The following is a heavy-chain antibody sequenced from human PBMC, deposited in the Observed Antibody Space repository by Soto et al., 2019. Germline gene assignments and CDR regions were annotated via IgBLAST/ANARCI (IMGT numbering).Heavy chain of an antibody. CDR3: ARGGLGYSGYDYYYYGMDV. J-gene: IGHJ6*02. Sequence: ASVKVSCKASGYTFTGYYMHWVRQAPGQGLEWMGWINPNSGGTNYAQKFQGWVTMTRDTSISTAYMELSRLRSDDTAVYYCARGGLGYSGYDYYYYGMDVWGQGTTVTVSS. CDR1: GYTFTGYY. V-gene: IGHV1-2*04. CDR2: INPNSGGT. D-gene: IGHD5-12*01.